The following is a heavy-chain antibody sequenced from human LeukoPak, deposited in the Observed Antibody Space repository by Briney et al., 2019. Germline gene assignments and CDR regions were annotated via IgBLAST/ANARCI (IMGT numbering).Heavy chain of an antibody. J-gene: IGHJ4*02. CDR3: AKDQDPHSYGSGSYAPFDY. CDR1: GFSFTTHA. D-gene: IGHD3-10*01. V-gene: IGHV3-23*01. Sequence: GGSLRLSCVASGFSFTTHAMGWVRQAPGKGLEWVSHISGSGGSTKYSGSVKGRFTISRDNSKNTLYLQINSLGADHTAVYYCAKDQDPHSYGSGSYAPFDYWGQGTLVTVSS. CDR2: ISGSGGST.